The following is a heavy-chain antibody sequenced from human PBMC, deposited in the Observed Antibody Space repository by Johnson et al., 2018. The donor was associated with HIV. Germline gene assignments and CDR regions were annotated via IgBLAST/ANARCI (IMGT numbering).Heavy chain of an antibody. CDR3: ARDQPPGYCSGGSCYSGAFDI. D-gene: IGHD2-15*01. CDR1: GFTFSDYY. CDR2: ISSSGNTI. J-gene: IGHJ3*02. V-gene: IGHV3-11*04. Sequence: QVQLVESGGGLVKPGGSLRLSCAASGFTFSDYYMSWIRQAPGKGLEWVSYISSSGNTIYYADSVKGRVTISRDNAKKSLYLQMNSLRAEDTAVYYCARDQPPGYCSGGSCYSGAFDIWGQGTMVTVSS.